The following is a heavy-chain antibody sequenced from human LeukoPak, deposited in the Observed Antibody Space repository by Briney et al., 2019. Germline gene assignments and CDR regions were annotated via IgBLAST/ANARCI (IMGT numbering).Heavy chain of an antibody. CDR2: MNPNSGNT. V-gene: IGHV1-8*01. CDR1: GYTFTSYD. CDR3: ARGGGYSSSWYENYYYYYMDV. D-gene: IGHD6-13*01. Sequence: ASVKVSRKASGYTFTSYDINWVRQATGQGLEWMGWMNPNSGNTGYAQKFQGRVTITADESTSTAYMELSSLRSEDTAVYYCARGGGYSSSWYENYYYYYMDVWGKGTTVTVSS. J-gene: IGHJ6*03.